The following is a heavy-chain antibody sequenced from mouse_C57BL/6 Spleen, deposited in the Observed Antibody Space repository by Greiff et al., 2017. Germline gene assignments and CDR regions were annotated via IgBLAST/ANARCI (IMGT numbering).Heavy chain of an antibody. Sequence: EVQLQESGGGLVKPGGSLKLSCAASGFTFSDYGMHWVRQAPEKGLEWVAYISSGSSTIYYADTVKGRFTISRDNAKNTLFLQMTSLRSEDTAMYYCARTTVVAPHWYFDVWGTGTTVTVSS. CDR3: ARTTVVAPHWYFDV. J-gene: IGHJ1*03. V-gene: IGHV5-17*01. CDR2: ISSGSSTI. D-gene: IGHD1-1*01. CDR1: GFTFSDYG.